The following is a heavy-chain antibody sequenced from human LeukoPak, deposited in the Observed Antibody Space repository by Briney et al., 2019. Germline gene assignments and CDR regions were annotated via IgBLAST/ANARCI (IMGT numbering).Heavy chain of an antibody. CDR3: AIAPLSAVVLY. CDR1: GFSFSTYT. CDR2: ISSGGDHM. Sequence: GGSLRLSCAGSGFSFSTYTMTWVHQAPGKGLEWVASISSGGDHMFYIDSVKGRFTISRDDARNSLHLQMNSLRAEDTAVYYCAIAPLSAVVLYWGQGTLVTVSS. D-gene: IGHD2-21*01. J-gene: IGHJ4*02. V-gene: IGHV3-21*06.